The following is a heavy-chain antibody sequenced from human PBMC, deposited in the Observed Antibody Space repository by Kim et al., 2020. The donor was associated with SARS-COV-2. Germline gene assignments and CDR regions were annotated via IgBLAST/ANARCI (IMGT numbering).Heavy chain of an antibody. CDR1: GGSISSYY. Sequence: SETLSLTCTVSGGSISSYYWSWIRQPPGKGLEWIGYIYYSGSTNYNPSLKSRVTISVDTSKNQFSLKLSSVTAADTAVYYCARTYYAFWSGYYYYYYYMDVWGKGTTVTVSS. CDR2: IYYSGST. V-gene: IGHV4-59*01. J-gene: IGHJ6*03. D-gene: IGHD3-3*01. CDR3: ARTYYAFWSGYYYYYYYMDV.